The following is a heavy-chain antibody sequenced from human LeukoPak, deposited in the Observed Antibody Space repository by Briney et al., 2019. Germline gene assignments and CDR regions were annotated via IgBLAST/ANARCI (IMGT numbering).Heavy chain of an antibody. D-gene: IGHD5-18*01. V-gene: IGHV3-21*01. CDR3: ARDLGYSYGPFDY. CDR2: ISSSSSYI. Sequence: GGSLRLSCAASRFTFSSYSMNWVRQAPGKGLEWVSSISSSSSYIYYADSVKGRFTISRDNAKNSLYLQMNSLRAEDTAVYYCARDLGYSYGPFDYWGQGTLVTVSS. CDR1: RFTFSSYS. J-gene: IGHJ4*02.